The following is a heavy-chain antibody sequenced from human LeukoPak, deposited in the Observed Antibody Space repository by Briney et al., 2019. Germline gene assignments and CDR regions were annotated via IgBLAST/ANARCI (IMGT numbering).Heavy chain of an antibody. D-gene: IGHD3-22*01. CDR3: ASRAPHDYYDIIYYYYYMDV. V-gene: IGHV3-7*01. CDR1: GFTFSTSW. J-gene: IGHJ6*03. CDR2: IKGDGSQM. Sequence: GGSLRLSCAASGFTFSTSWMTWVRQAPGKGLEWVANIKGDGSQMYYVDSVKGRFTISRDNAKNSLYLQMNSLRAEDTAVYYCASRAPHDYYDIIYYYYYMDVWGKGTTVTVSS.